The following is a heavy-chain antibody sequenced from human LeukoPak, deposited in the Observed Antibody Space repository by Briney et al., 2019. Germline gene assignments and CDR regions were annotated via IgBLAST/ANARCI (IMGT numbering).Heavy chain of an antibody. CDR2: ISYDGSNK. J-gene: IGHJ4*02. D-gene: IGHD3-9*01. Sequence: PGKSLRLSCAASEFTFSSYTMHWVRQAPGKGLEWVAVISYDGSNKYYADSVKGRFTISRDNSKNTLYLQMNSLRTEDTALYYCAKDNRHYDILTGYLDYWGQGTLVTVSS. CDR1: EFTFSSYT. V-gene: IGHV3-30*04. CDR3: AKDNRHYDILTGYLDY.